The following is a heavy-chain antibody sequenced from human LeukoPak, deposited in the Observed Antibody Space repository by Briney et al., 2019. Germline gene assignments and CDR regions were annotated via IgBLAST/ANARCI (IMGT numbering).Heavy chain of an antibody. J-gene: IGHJ4*02. Sequence: SETLSLTCAVSGYSISSGYYWGWIRQPPGKGREWIGSIYHSGSTYYNPSLKSRVTISVDTSKNQFSLKLSSVTAADTAVYYCALIEARTTLFDYWGQGTLVTVSS. CDR2: IYHSGST. CDR3: ALIEARTTLFDY. V-gene: IGHV4-38-2*01. CDR1: GYSISSGYY. D-gene: IGHD3-22*01.